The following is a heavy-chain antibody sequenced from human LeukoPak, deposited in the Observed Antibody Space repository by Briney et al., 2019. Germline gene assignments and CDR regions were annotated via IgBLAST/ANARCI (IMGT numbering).Heavy chain of an antibody. J-gene: IGHJ3*02. CDR1: GFTFDDYA. V-gene: IGHV3-9*01. CDR2: ISWNSGSI. Sequence: GGSLRLSCAASGFTFDDYAMHWVRQAPGKGLEWVSGISWNSGSIGYADSVKGRFTISRDNAKNTLYLQMNSLGAEDTAVYYCARGGSNHAFDIWGQGTVVTVSS. CDR3: ARGGSNHAFDI.